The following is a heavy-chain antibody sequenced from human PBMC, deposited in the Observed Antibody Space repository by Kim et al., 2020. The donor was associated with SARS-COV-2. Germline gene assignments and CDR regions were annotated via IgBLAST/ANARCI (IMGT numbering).Heavy chain of an antibody. D-gene: IGHD1-1*01. J-gene: IGHJ6*02. Sequence: GGSLRLSCAASGFTFSSYEMNWVRQAPEKGLEWVSYISSSGSTIYYADSVKGRFTISRDNAKNSLYLQMNSLRAEDTAVYYCALRTGLHYYGMDVWGQGTTVTVSS. CDR2: ISSSGSTI. CDR1: GFTFSSYE. V-gene: IGHV3-48*03. CDR3: ALRTGLHYYGMDV.